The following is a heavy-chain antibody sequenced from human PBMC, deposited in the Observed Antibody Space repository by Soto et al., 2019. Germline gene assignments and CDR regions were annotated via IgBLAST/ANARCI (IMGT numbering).Heavy chain of an antibody. CDR2: INPSGGGT. CDR1: GYTFTSYY. D-gene: IGHD5-12*01. V-gene: IGHV1-46*01. CDR3: VRGNIIAATIRDYYYYYMDV. Sequence: QVQLVQSGAEVKKPGASVKVSCKASGYTFTSYYMHWVRQAPGQGLEWMGIINPSGGGTTYAQKFQGRVTMTRDTSTSTVFMELSSLRSEDTAVYYCVRGNIIAATIRDYYYYYMDVWGKGTTVTVSS. J-gene: IGHJ6*03.